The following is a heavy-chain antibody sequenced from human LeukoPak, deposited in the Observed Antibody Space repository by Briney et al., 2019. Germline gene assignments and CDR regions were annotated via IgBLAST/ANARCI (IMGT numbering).Heavy chain of an antibody. V-gene: IGHV3-48*02. Sequence: PSGGSLRLSCAASGFTFSSYSMNWVRQAPGKGLEWVSYISSSSSTIYYADSVKGRFTISRDNAENSLYLQMNSLRDDDTAVYYCARGGGGTYWDYWGQGTLVTVSS. CDR3: ARGGGGTYWDY. CDR2: ISSSSSTI. J-gene: IGHJ4*02. D-gene: IGHD2-15*01. CDR1: GFTFSSYS.